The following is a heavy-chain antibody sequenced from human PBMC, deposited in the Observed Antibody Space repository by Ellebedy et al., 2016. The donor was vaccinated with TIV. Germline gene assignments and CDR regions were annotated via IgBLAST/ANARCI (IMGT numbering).Heavy chain of an antibody. D-gene: IGHD2-15*01. CDR3: ATYSPERSTY. J-gene: IGHJ4*02. CDR1: GLTLTNYW. V-gene: IGHV3-7*03. Sequence: GGSLRLSCAASGLTLTNYWMSWVRQAPGKGLEWVANIKEDGSEKYYVDFVKGRFTISRDNAKNSLYLQMSSVRADVTAVYYCATYSPERSTYWGQGTLVTVSS. CDR2: IKEDGSEK.